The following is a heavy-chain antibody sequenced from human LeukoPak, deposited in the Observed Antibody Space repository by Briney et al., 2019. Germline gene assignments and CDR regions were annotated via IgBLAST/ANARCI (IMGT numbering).Heavy chain of an antibody. V-gene: IGHV4-4*02. CDR1: GGSISSSNW. D-gene: IGHD1-26*01. J-gene: IGHJ6*02. CDR2: IYHSGST. Sequence: PSETLSLTCAVSGGSISSSNWWSWVRQPPGKGLEWIGEIYHSGSTNYNPSLKSRVTISVDKSKNQFSPKLSSVTAADTAVYFCARDGGMVGTSLDMDVWGQGTTVTVSS. CDR3: ARDGGMVGTSLDMDV.